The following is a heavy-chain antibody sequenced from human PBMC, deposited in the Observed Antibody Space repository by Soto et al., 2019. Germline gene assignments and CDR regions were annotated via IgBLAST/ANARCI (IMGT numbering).Heavy chain of an antibody. CDR1: GGSVSSGSYY. D-gene: IGHD6-19*01. CDR2: IYYSGST. Sequence: QVQLQESGPGLVKPSETLSLTCTVSGGSVSSGSYYWSWIRQPPGKGLEWIGYIYYSGSTNYNPSPYGRVTIAVDTSKNRSSRKLSSVTAADTAVYYCARGIEGWYQGRYYYGMDVWGQGTTVTVSS. CDR3: ARGIEGWYQGRYYYGMDV. V-gene: IGHV4-61*01. J-gene: IGHJ6*02.